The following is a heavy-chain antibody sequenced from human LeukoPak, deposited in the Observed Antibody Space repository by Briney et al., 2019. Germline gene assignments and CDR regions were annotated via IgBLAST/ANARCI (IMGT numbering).Heavy chain of an antibody. V-gene: IGHV1-3*01. CDR3: ARVYYYGSGSYQMGFDY. CDR2: INAGNGNT. CDR1: GYTFTSYA. J-gene: IGHJ4*02. D-gene: IGHD3-10*01. Sequence: ASVKVSCKASGYTFTSYAMHWVRQAPGQRLEWMGWINAGNGNTKYSQKFQGRVTITRDTSASTAYMELSSLRSEDTAVYYCARVYYYGSGSYQMGFDYWGQGTLVTVSS.